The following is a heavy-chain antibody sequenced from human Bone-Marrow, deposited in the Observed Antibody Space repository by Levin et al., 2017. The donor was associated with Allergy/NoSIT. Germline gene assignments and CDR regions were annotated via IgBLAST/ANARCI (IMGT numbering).Heavy chain of an antibody. V-gene: IGHV3-11*01. J-gene: IGHJ4*02. D-gene: IGHD6-25*01. CDR2: ISSSGDSV. Sequence: HGESLKISCEVSRVGITGYSMTWIRQTPGKGLEWLSQISSSGDSVYYADSVKGRFTVSRDNEKNSLFLQMNSLRAEDTAVYYCARDDPYSRGYPTGYWGQGTLVVVSS. CDR1: RVGITGYS. CDR3: ARDDPYSRGYPTGY.